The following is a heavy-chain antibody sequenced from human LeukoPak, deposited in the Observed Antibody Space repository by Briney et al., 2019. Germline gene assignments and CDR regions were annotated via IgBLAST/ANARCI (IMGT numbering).Heavy chain of an antibody. CDR2: IYTSGST. D-gene: IGHD3-10*01. CDR3: ARTRRHYYGSGKNVNSWPAGLDV. CDR1: GGSISSYY. V-gene: IGHV4-4*09. Sequence: SETLSLTCTVSGGSISSYYWSWIRQPPGKGLEWIGYIYTSGSTNYNPSLKSRVTISTDTSKRHFSLTLSSVTAADSAVYYCARTRRHYYGSGKNVNSWPAGLDVWGQGTTVTVS. J-gene: IGHJ6*02.